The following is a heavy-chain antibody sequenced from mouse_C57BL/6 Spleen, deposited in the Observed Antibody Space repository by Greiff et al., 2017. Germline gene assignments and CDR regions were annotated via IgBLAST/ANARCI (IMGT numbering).Heavy chain of an antibody. CDR2: INPNNGGT. J-gene: IGHJ3*01. D-gene: IGHD2-1*01. V-gene: IGHV1-26*01. CDR3: ARGCNYWFDY. CDR1: GYTFTDYY. Sequence: VQLQQSGPELVKPGASVKISCKASGYTFTDYYMNWVKQSHGKSLEWIGDINPNNGGTSYNQKFKGKATLTVDKSYSTAYMELRSLTSEYSAVYYCARGCNYWFDYWGQGTLVTVSA.